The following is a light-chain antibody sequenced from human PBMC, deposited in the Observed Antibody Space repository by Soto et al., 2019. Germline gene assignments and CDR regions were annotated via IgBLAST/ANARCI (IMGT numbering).Light chain of an antibody. CDR2: LGS. CDR1: QSLLHSNGYKY. CDR3: MQALQTPRYT. J-gene: IGKJ2*01. Sequence: DIVMTQSPLSLPVTPREPASISCRSSQSLLHSNGYKYLDWYLQKPGQSPQLLIYLGSNRASGVPDRFSGSGSGTDFTLKISRVEAEDVGVYYCMQALQTPRYTFGQGTKLEIK. V-gene: IGKV2-28*01.